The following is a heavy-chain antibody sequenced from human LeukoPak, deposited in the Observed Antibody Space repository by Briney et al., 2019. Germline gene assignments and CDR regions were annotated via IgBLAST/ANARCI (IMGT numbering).Heavy chain of an antibody. CDR1: GGSISSGGYY. D-gene: IGHD3-16*01. V-gene: IGHV4-61*02. Sequence: PSQTLSLTCTVSGGSISSGGYYWSWIRQPAGKGLEWIGRIYTSGSTNYNPSLKSRATISVDTSKNQFSLELSSVTAADTAVYYCARGNYEYVWGGIDYWGQGTLVTVSS. CDR2: IYTSGST. CDR3: ARGNYEYVWGGIDY. J-gene: IGHJ4*02.